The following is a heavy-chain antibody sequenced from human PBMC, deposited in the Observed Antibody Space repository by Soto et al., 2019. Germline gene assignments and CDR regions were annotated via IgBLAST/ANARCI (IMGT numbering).Heavy chain of an antibody. Sequence: SETLSLTCTVSGGSVSSGSYYWSWIRQPPGKGLEWIGYIYYSGSTNYNPSLKSRVTISVDTSKNQFSLKLSSVTAADTAVYYCARILLWQWLVNYYYYDMDVWGQGTTITVSS. J-gene: IGHJ6*02. CDR3: ARILLWQWLVNYYYYDMDV. V-gene: IGHV4-61*01. D-gene: IGHD6-19*01. CDR1: GGSVSSGSYY. CDR2: IYYSGST.